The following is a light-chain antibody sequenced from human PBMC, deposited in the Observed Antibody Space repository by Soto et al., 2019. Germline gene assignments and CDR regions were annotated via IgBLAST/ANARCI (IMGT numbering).Light chain of an antibody. V-gene: IGKV3-20*01. J-gene: IGKJ4*01. Sequence: EIVLTQSPGTLSLSPGERATLSCRASQNVRSNELAWYQQKPGQAPRLLIYGASSRATAIPDRVSGSGSGTDFTLTLSRLEPDDFAVYYCQQYGSSPLTFGGGTKVEFK. CDR3: QQYGSSPLT. CDR2: GAS. CDR1: QNVRSNE.